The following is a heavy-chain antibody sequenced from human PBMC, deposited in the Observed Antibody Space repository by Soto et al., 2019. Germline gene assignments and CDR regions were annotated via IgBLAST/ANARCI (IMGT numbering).Heavy chain of an antibody. CDR1: GFSLSTSGVG. D-gene: IGHD3-9*01. J-gene: IGHJ4*02. Sequence: QITLKESGPTLVRPTQTLTLTCAFSGFSLSTSGVGVGWIRQPPGKALEWLAVIYWDDSKHYSPSLRSRLSIPNDTSKNQVVLPMTNMDPMDTGTYYCAHKGPEDWPLDYWGQGTLVTVSS. V-gene: IGHV2-5*02. CDR2: IYWDDSK. CDR3: AHKGPEDWPLDY.